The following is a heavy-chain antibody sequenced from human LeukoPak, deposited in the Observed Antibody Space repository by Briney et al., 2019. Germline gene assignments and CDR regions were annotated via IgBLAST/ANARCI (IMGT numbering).Heavy chain of an antibody. CDR1: GGSISGSSYY. J-gene: IGHJ5*02. CDR3: ARRRRHGYYDSSGYWNL. V-gene: IGHV4-39*01. D-gene: IGHD3-22*01. CDR2: IYYSGST. Sequence: SETLSLTCTVSGGSISGSSYYWGWIRQPPGKGLEWIGSIYYSGSTYYNPSLKSRVTISVDTSKNQFSLKLNSVTATDTAVYYCARRRRHGYYDSSGYWNLWGQGTLVTVSS.